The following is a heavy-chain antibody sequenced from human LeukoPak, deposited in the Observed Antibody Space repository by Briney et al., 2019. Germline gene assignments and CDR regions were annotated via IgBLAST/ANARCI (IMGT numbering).Heavy chain of an antibody. CDR2: IYHSGST. V-gene: IGHV4-38-2*02. CDR1: GYSISSGYY. J-gene: IGHJ4*02. D-gene: IGHD3-3*01. CDR3: ARDPRYDFWSGYFYFDY. Sequence: SETLSLTCTVSGYSISSGYYWGWIRQPPGKGLEWIGSIYHSGSTYYNPSLKSRVTISVDTSKNQFSLKLSSVTAADTAVYYCARDPRYDFWSGYFYFDYWGQGTLVTVSS.